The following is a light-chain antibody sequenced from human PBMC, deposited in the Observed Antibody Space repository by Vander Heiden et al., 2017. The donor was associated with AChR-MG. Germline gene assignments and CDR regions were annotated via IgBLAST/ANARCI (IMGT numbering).Light chain of an antibody. CDR3: SAYTSSTIL. CDR2: DVT. J-gene: IGLJ2*01. V-gene: IGLV2-14*03. CDR1: SSDIGDYDY. Sequence: QPALTQPASVSGSPGQSITISCTGSSSDIGDYDYVSWYQQHAGKAPKLIIDDVTHRPSGIASRFSGSKSGNTASLTISGLQAEDEADYYCSAYTSSTILFGGGTKLTVL.